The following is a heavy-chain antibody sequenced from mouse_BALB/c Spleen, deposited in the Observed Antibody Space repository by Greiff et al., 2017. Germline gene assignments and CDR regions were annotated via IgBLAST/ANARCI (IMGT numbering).Heavy chain of an antibody. Sequence: EVQRVESGTVLARPGASVKMSCKASGYSFSDYNMYWVKQSHGKSLEWIGYIDPYNGGTSYNQKFKGKATLTVDKSSSTAFMHLNSLTSEDSAVYYCARRAARALFAYWGQGTLVTVTA. CDR3: ARRAARALFAY. CDR1: GYSFSDYN. J-gene: IGHJ3*01. D-gene: IGHD3-1*01. CDR2: IDPYNGGT. V-gene: IGHV1S135*01.